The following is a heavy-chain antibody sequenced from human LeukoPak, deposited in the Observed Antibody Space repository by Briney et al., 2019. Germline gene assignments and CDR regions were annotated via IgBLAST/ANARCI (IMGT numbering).Heavy chain of an antibody. CDR2: IRYDGSNK. Sequence: GGSLRLSCAASGFIFSSYGMHWVRQAPGKGLEWVAVIRYDGSNKYYADSVKGRFTISRDNSKNTLYLQMNSLRAEDTAVYYCAKEGVAARPIDDYWGQGTLVTVSS. J-gene: IGHJ4*02. D-gene: IGHD6-6*01. CDR1: GFIFSSYG. V-gene: IGHV3-30*02. CDR3: AKEGVAARPIDDY.